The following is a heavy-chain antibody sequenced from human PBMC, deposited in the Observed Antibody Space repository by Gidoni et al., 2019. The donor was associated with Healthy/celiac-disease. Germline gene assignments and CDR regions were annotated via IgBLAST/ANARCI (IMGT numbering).Heavy chain of an antibody. D-gene: IGHD4-17*01. CDR3: AKDPYVRWPAPNWFDP. CDR1: GFTFSSYA. Sequence: EVQLVESGGGLVQPGGSLRLSCAASGFTFSSYAMSWVRQAPGKGLECVSAISGSGGSTYYSDSVKARFTISRNNSKNTLYLQMNSLRPEDTAVYYCAKDPYVRWPAPNWFDPWGQGTLVTVSS. CDR2: ISGSGGST. J-gene: IGHJ5*02. V-gene: IGHV3-23*04.